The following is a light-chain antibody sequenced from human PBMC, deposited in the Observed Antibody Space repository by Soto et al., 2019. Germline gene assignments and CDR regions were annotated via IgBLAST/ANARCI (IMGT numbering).Light chain of an antibody. CDR1: QSVSSN. Sequence: EIVMTQSPATLSVSPGERATLTCRASQSVSSNLAWYQQKPGQAPRLLIYGASTRATGIPARFSGSGSGTEFTLTSSSQHAEDVADYYCQQYNNWTITFGQGTRLEIK. V-gene: IGKV3-15*01. CDR2: GAS. CDR3: QQYNNWTIT. J-gene: IGKJ5*01.